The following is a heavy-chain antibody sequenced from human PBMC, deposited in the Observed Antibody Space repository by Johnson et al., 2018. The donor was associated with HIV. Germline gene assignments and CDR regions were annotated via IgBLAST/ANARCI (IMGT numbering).Heavy chain of an antibody. CDR2: VFSGDNT. CDR3: ARGNSVAARIGAFDI. D-gene: IGHD6-6*01. V-gene: IGHV3-66*01. J-gene: IGHJ3*02. Sequence: VQLVESGGGVVQPGGSLRLSCVVSGFTVSSYYMSWVRQAPGQGLEWVSIVFSGDNTYYADSVKGRFTISRDNSKNTLYLQMNSLRPEDTAVFYCARGNSVAARIGAFDIWGQGTMVTVSS. CDR1: GFTVSSYY.